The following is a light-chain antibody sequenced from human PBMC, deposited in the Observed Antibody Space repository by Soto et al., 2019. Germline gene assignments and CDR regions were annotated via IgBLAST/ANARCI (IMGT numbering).Light chain of an antibody. CDR2: STS. V-gene: IGLV7-43*01. CDR3: LLYYGGAFWV. J-gene: IGLJ3*02. CDR1: TGAVTSGYY. Sequence: VVTQEPSLTVSPGGTVTLTCASSTGAVTSGYYPNWFQQKPGQAPRALIYSTSYKHSWTPARFSGSLLGAKAALTLSGVQPEDEAEYYCLLYYGGAFWVFGGGTKLTVL.